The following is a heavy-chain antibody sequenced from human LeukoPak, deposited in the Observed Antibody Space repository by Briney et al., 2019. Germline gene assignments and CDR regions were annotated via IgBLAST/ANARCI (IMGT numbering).Heavy chain of an antibody. CDR1: GFTFSTYG. V-gene: IGHV3-23*01. Sequence: GGSLRLSCAVSGFTFSTYGMSWVRQTPGKGLEWVSTISASGDTTDYADSVKGRFTISRDNSKNTLYLQMNSLRAEDAAVYYCARVRYNISWYFDYWGQGALVTVSS. CDR2: ISASGDTT. D-gene: IGHD6-13*01. J-gene: IGHJ4*02. CDR3: ARVRYNISWYFDY.